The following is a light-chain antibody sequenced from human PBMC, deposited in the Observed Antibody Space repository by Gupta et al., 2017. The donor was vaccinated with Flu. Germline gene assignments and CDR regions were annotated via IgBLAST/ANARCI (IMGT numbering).Light chain of an antibody. Sequence: IVMNPSPLSLPVTPGEQAPISCMSSQSLLHSNGYNYLDWYLQKPGQSPQLLIYLGSNRASGVPDRFSGSGSGTDFTLTISRVEAEDVGVYYCMQALQTPRTFGQGTKVEIK. CDR3: MQALQTPRT. J-gene: IGKJ1*01. V-gene: IGKV2-28*01. CDR2: LGS. CDR1: QSLLHSNGYNY.